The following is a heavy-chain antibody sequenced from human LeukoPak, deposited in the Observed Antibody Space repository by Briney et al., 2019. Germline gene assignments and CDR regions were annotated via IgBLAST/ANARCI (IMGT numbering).Heavy chain of an antibody. CDR2: IYYSGST. J-gene: IGHJ4*02. D-gene: IGHD2-2*01. CDR1: GGSISSGAYH. V-gene: IGHV4-31*03. CDR3: ARGCSSTSCPFDY. Sequence: SQTLSLTCTVSGGSISSGAYHWSWIRQHPGKGLEWIGYIYYSGSTDYNPSLKSRVTISVDTSKNQLSLKPSSVTAADTAVYYCARGCSSTSCPFDYWGQGTLVTVSS.